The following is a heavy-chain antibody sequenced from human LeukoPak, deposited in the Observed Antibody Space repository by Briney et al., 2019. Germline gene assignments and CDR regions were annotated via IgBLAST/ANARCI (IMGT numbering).Heavy chain of an antibody. J-gene: IGHJ4*02. CDR3: ARDIFSSVATYYFDY. CDR1: GFTFSSYA. Sequence: PGGSLRLSCAASGFTFSSYAMSWVRQAPGKGLEWVSTISVSGGSTYYADSVKGRFTISRDNSKNTLYLQMNSLRAEDTAVYYCARDIFSSVATYYFDYWGQGTLVTVFS. V-gene: IGHV3-23*01. D-gene: IGHD2-2*01. CDR2: ISVSGGST.